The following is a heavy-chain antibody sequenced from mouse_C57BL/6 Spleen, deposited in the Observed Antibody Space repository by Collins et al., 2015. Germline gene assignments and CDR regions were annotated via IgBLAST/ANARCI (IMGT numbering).Heavy chain of an antibody. V-gene: IGHV1-55*01. CDR1: GYTLTSYW. CDR2: IYPGSGST. CDR3: ARGTTPGPGYYFDY. Sequence: QLQQPGAELVKPGASVKMSCKASGYTLTSYWITWVKQRPGQGLEWIGDIYPGSGSTNYNEKFKSKATLTVDTSSSTAYMQLSSLTSEDSAVYYCARGTTPGPGYYFDYWGQGTTLTVSS. J-gene: IGHJ2*01. D-gene: IGHD1-1*01.